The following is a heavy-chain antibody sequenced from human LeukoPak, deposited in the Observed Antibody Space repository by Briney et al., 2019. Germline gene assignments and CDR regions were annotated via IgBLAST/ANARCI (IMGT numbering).Heavy chain of an antibody. D-gene: IGHD6-19*01. CDR1: GFAFSTYT. V-gene: IGHV3-23*01. J-gene: IGHJ4*02. CDR2: MSGSGDST. CDR3: ARKVAAPDY. Sequence: PGGSLRLSCAASGFAFSTYTMSWVRQAPGKGLEWVSAMSGSGDSTNYADSVKGRFTISRDNSKNTLYLQMNSLRAEDTAVYYCARKVAAPDYWGQGTLVTVSS.